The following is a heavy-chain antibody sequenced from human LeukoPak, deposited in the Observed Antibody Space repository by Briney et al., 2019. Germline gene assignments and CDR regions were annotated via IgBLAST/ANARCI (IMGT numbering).Heavy chain of an antibody. D-gene: IGHD1-1*01. CDR3: ARSRNYFGL. V-gene: IGHV3-48*02. CDR1: GFTFSAYG. Sequence: GGSLRLSCAASGFTFSAYGLNWVRQAPGMGLEWVSYISSGATTIDYAASVKGRFTVSRDNARDSLYLQMNSLRDEDTAVYYCARSRNYFGLWGQGTLVTVSS. CDR2: ISSGATTI. J-gene: IGHJ4*02.